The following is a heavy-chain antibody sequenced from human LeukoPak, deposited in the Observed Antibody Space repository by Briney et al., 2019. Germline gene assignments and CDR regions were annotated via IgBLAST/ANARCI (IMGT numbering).Heavy chain of an antibody. D-gene: IGHD3-16*01. J-gene: IGHJ4*02. CDR3: ANGGSLDY. Sequence: GGSLRLSCAASGFRIGDDYMTWIRQAPGKGLEWVAVISYDGSNKYYADSVKGRFTISRDNSKNTLYLQMNSLRAEDTAVYYCANGGSLDYWGQGTLVTVSS. CDR2: ISYDGSNK. V-gene: IGHV3-30*18. CDR1: GFRIGDDY.